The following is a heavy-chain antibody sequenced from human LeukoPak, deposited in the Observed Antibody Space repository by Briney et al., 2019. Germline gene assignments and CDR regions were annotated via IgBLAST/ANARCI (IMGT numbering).Heavy chain of an antibody. Sequence: GGSLRLSCAPSEFTFSSYAMSWVRQAPGKGLEWVSAISGSGGSTYYGDSVKGRFTISRDNSKNTLDLQMNSLRAEDTAIYYCAKEPSCSGGSCYYFDYWGQGTLVTVSS. CDR2: ISGSGGST. D-gene: IGHD2-15*01. J-gene: IGHJ4*02. CDR3: AKEPSCSGGSCYYFDY. CDR1: EFTFSSYA. V-gene: IGHV3-23*01.